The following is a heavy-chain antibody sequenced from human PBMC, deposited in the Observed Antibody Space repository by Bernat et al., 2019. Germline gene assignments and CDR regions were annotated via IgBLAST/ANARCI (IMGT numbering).Heavy chain of an antibody. Sequence: QVQLVESGGGVVQPGRSLRLSCAASGFTFSSYGMHWVRQAPGKGLGWVAVIWYDGSNKYYADSVKGRFTISRDNSKNTLYLKMNSLRAEDTAVYYCARDLIAVADFSDAFDIWGQGTMVTVSS. CDR3: ARDLIAVADFSDAFDI. CDR2: IWYDGSNK. D-gene: IGHD6-19*01. CDR1: GFTFSSYG. V-gene: IGHV3-33*01. J-gene: IGHJ3*02.